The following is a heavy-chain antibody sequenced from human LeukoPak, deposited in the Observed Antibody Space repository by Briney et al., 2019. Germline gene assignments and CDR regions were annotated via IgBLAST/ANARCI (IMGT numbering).Heavy chain of an antibody. CDR2: IYYSGST. Sequence: PSETLSLTCTVSGGSISSSSYYWGWIRQPPGKGLEWIGSIYYSGSTYYNPSLKSRVTISVDTSKNQFSLKLSSVTAADTAVYYCARLDTGNYYYMDVWGKGTTVTVSS. V-gene: IGHV4-39*07. J-gene: IGHJ6*03. CDR3: ARLDTGNYYYMDV. CDR1: GGSISSSSYY. D-gene: IGHD5-18*01.